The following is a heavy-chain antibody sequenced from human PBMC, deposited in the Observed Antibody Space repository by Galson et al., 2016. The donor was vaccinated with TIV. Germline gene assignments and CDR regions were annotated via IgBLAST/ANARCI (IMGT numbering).Heavy chain of an antibody. J-gene: IGHJ6*02. Sequence: SLRLSCAASGFTLSDYYMTWIRQAPGKGLEWLSHISYSGSAKYDADSMKGRLTMSRDIAKNSMYLGMSSLRAEDTAVYYRARYSGKSYALDVWGQGTAVTVSS. D-gene: IGHD1-26*01. V-gene: IGHV3-11*01. CDR1: GFTLSDYY. CDR3: ARYSGKSYALDV. CDR2: ISYSGSAK.